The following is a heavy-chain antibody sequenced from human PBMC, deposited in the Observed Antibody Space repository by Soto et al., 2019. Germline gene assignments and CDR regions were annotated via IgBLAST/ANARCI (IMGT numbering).Heavy chain of an antibody. D-gene: IGHD3-22*01. CDR1: GGTFSSDG. J-gene: IGHJ2*01. V-gene: IGHV1-69*01. CDR2: ITPIFRAT. Sequence: QVVLLQSGAEVKEPGSSVRVSCKASGGTFSSDGISWVRQAPGQGLEWMGGITPIFRATKYAQKFQGRVTITADESTSTAYMELSSLRSEDTAVYYCARGRDTYYYDSSGYSGWYFDLWGRGTLVTVSS. CDR3: ARGRDTYYYDSSGYSGWYFDL.